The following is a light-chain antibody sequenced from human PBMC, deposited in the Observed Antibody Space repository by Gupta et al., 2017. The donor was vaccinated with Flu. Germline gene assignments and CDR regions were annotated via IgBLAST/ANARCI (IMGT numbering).Light chain of an antibody. V-gene: IGLV2-14*01. CDR2: EVS. J-gene: IGLJ3*02. CDR1: SSDIGGYIF. Sequence: SALPQPASVSGSLCPSITISCTGTSSDIGGYIFVYWYQQPPGKPPKLIIYEVSNRPSGIADRFSGSKYGNTAALTISGLQAEDEADYYCSSWTSTNTLKVFGGGTKLTVL. CDR3: SSWTSTNTLKV.